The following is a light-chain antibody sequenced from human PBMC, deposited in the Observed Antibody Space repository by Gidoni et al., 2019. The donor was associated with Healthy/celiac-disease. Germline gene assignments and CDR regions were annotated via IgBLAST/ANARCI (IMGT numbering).Light chain of an antibody. V-gene: IGKV3-11*01. CDR1: QSVSSN. CDR3: QQRSNWLT. J-gene: IGKJ4*01. CDR2: EAS. Sequence: EIVLTQSPATLSLSPGERATLSCRASQSVSSNLAWYQQKPGQAPRLLIYEASNRATGIPARFSGSGSGTDFTLTISSLEPEDFAVYYGQQRSNWLTFGGGTKVEIK.